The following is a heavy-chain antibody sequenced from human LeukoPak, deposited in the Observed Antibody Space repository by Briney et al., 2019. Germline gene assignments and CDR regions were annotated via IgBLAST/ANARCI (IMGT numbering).Heavy chain of an antibody. Sequence: SQTLSLTCAISGDSVSSNSAAWNWIRQSPSRGLEWLGRTYYRSKWYNDYAVSVKSRVAINPDTAKNQISLQLNSVTPEDAAVYYCASSGSYRFDYWGQGTLVTVSS. D-gene: IGHD1-26*01. CDR2: TYYRSKWYN. CDR1: GDSVSSNSAA. V-gene: IGHV6-1*01. CDR3: ASSGSYRFDY. J-gene: IGHJ4*02.